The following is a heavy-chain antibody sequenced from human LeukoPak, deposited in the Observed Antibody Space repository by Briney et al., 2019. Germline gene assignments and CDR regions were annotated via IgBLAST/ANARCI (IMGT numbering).Heavy chain of an antibody. CDR1: GFTFGDYA. V-gene: IGHV3-23*01. CDR2: IFPSGGEI. Sequence: PGGSLRLSCTASGFTFGDYAMSWFRQAPGKGLEWVSSIFPSGGEIHYADSVRGRFTISRDNSKSTLYLQMNSLRAEDTALYYCARVSDISVAAYFDYWGQGTLVTVSS. D-gene: IGHD6-19*01. J-gene: IGHJ4*02. CDR3: ARVSDISVAAYFDY.